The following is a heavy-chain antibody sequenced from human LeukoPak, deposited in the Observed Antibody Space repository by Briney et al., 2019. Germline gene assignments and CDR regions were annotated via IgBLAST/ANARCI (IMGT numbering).Heavy chain of an antibody. D-gene: IGHD2/OR15-2a*01. CDR1: GGSISSYY. CDR3: ARVGLQERYFYYFDY. J-gene: IGHJ4*02. CDR2: ISYSGSI. Sequence: SETLSLTCTVSGGSISSYYWSWIRQPPGKGLEWIGYISYSGSINYNPPLTSRVTISAAASKTKFCCKLSCIAAADTAVYYCARVGLQERYFYYFDYWGQGTLVTVSS. V-gene: IGHV4-59*01.